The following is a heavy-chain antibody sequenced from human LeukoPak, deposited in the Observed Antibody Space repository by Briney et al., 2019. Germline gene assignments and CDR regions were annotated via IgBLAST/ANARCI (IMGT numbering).Heavy chain of an antibody. J-gene: IGHJ6*04. V-gene: IGHV4-4*02. D-gene: IGHD6-13*01. Sequence: SETLSLTCAVSGGSISSSNWWSWVRPPPGKGLEWIGEVYHSGSTNYNPSLKSRVTISVDKSKNQFSLKLSSVTAADTAVYYCARDMDSSSWTTPYGMDVWGKGTTVTVSS. CDR1: GGSISSSNW. CDR3: ARDMDSSSWTTPYGMDV. CDR2: VYHSGST.